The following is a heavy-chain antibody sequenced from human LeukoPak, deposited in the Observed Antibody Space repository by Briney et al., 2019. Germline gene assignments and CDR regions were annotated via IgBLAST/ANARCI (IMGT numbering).Heavy chain of an antibody. D-gene: IGHD1-26*01. V-gene: IGHV3-15*01. CDR3: TTDRVGTTTPWYYGLDV. CDR1: GFTFSRYS. CDR2: IKRKTDGGTT. J-gene: IGHJ6*02. Sequence: GGSLRLSCAVSGFTFSRYSMNWVRQAPGKGLEWVGRIKRKTDGGTTDYAAPVKGRLTISRDDSKNTLYLQMNSLKTEDTAVYYCTTDRVGTTTPWYYGLDVWGQGTTVTVSS.